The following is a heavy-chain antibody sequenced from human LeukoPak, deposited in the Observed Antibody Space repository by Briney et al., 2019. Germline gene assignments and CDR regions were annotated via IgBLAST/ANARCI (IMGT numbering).Heavy chain of an antibody. J-gene: IGHJ6*02. CDR3: ARGLSGGNQGTNYYYYYGMDV. CDR2: INPSSGST. V-gene: IGHV1-46*01. Sequence: GASVKVSCKASGYTFSTYYMHWVRQAPGQGREWMGIINPSSGSTTYAQNFQGRVTMTRDTSTSTVYMEQSSLRSEDTAVYYCARGLSGGNQGTNYYYYYGMDVWGQGTTVTVSS. CDR1: GYTFSTYY. D-gene: IGHD4-23*01.